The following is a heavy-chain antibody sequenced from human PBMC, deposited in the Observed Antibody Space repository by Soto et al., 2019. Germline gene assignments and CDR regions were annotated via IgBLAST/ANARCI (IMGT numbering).Heavy chain of an antibody. J-gene: IGHJ6*02. Sequence: EVQLVESGGGLIQPGGSLRLSCAASGFTVSSNYMSWVRQAPGKGLEWVSVIYSGGSTYYADSVKGRFIISRDNSKNTLYLQMNSLRAEDTAVYYCARPSCSSTSCHENYYYYGMDVWGQGTTVTVSS. V-gene: IGHV3-53*01. CDR1: GFTVSSNY. D-gene: IGHD2-2*01. CDR3: ARPSCSSTSCHENYYYYGMDV. CDR2: IYSGGST.